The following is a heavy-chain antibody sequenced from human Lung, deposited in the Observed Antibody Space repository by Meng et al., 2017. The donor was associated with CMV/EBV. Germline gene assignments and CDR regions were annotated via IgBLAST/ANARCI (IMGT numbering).Heavy chain of an antibody. J-gene: IGHJ4*02. CDR3: ARERWYYGSGNYHPFDY. CDR2: INAYNGDT. V-gene: IGHV1-18*01. CDR1: GYTFINYA. D-gene: IGHD3-10*01. Sequence: LLHACSQLKNPVASVTVSCKASGYTFINYAMNWVRQAPGQGLEWMGWINAYNGDTNYAQTLQGRVTMTTDTSTSTAYMELRSLRSDDTAIYYCARERWYYGSGNYHPFDYWGQGTLVTVSS.